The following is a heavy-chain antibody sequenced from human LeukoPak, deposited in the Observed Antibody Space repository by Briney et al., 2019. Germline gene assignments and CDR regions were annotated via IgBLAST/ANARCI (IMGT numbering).Heavy chain of an antibody. J-gene: IGHJ4*02. Sequence: SETLSLTCTVSGGSISSSSYYWGWIRQSPGKGLEWIGSIYHSGSTYYSPSLRSRITISVDTSKNQFSLKLSSVTAADTAVYYCAREDYYDSSGYYFDCWGQGTLVTVSS. CDR1: GGSISSSSYY. D-gene: IGHD3-22*01. CDR2: IYHSGST. CDR3: AREDYYDSSGYYFDC. V-gene: IGHV4-39*07.